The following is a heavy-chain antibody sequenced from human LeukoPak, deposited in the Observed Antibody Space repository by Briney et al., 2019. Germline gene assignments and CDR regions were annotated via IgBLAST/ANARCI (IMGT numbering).Heavy chain of an antibody. V-gene: IGHV1-2*02. D-gene: IGHD6-6*01. Sequence: ASVKVSCKASGYTFTGYYMHWVRQAPGQGLEWMGWINPNSGGTNYAQKFQGRVTMTRDTSISTAYMELSRLRSDDTAVYYCARVQARSRSSVGAFDIWGQGTMVTVSS. CDR3: ARVQARSRSSVGAFDI. CDR2: INPNSGGT. J-gene: IGHJ3*02. CDR1: GYTFTGYY.